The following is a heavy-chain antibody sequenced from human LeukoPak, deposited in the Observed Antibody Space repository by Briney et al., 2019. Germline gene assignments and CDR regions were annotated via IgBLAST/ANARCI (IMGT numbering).Heavy chain of an antibody. CDR2: IYYSEST. Sequence: SETLSLTCTVSGGSISSGDSYWGWIRQPPGKGLGWIGYIYYSESTYYNPSLKSRVTISVDTSKNQFSLKLSSVTAADTAVYYCARYTYNWNINWFDPWGQGTLVTVSS. CDR1: GGSISSGDSY. J-gene: IGHJ5*02. CDR3: ARYTYNWNINWFDP. V-gene: IGHV4-30-4*01. D-gene: IGHD1/OR15-1a*01.